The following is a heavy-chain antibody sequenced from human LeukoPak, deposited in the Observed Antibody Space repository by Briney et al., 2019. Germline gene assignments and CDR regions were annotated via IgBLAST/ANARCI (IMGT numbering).Heavy chain of an antibody. Sequence: ASAKVSCKASGYTFTSYGISWVRQAPGQGLEWMGWISAYNGNTNYAQKLQGRVTMTTGTSTSTAYMELRSLRSDDTAVYYCARVRIAVDAFDIWGQGTMVTVSS. CDR1: GYTFTSYG. V-gene: IGHV1-18*01. CDR3: ARVRIAVDAFDI. D-gene: IGHD6-19*01. CDR2: ISAYNGNT. J-gene: IGHJ3*02.